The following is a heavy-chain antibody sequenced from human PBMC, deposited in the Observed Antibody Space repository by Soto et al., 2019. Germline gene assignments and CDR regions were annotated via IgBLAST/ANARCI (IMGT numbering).Heavy chain of an antibody. J-gene: IGHJ4*02. V-gene: IGHV3-66*01. CDR2: IYSGGST. CDR3: ARSCSGGSCWTQGGFDY. D-gene: IGHD2-15*01. CDR1: GFTVSSNY. Sequence: EVQLVESGGGLVQPGGSLRLSCAASGFTVSSNYMSWVRQAPGKGLEWVSVIYSGGSTYYADSVKGRFTISRDNSKNTLYLQMYSLRAEDTAVYYCARSCSGGSCWTQGGFDYWGQGTLVTVSS.